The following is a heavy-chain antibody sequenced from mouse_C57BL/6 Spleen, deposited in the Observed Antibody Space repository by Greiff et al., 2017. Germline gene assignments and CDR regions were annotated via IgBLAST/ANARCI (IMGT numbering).Heavy chain of an antibody. D-gene: IGHD1-1*01. V-gene: IGHV1-52*01. Sequence: QVQLQQPGAELVRPGSSVKLSCKASGYTFTSYWMHWVKQRPIQGLEWIGNIDPSDSETHYNQKFKDKATLTVDKSSSTAYMQLSSLTSEDSAVYYCARYYGSSPYWYCDVWGTGTTVTVSS. J-gene: IGHJ1*03. CDR1: GYTFTSYW. CDR3: ARYYGSSPYWYCDV. CDR2: IDPSDSET.